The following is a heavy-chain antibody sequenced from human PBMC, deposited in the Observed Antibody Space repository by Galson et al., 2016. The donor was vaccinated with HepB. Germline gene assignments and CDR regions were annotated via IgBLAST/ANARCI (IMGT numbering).Heavy chain of an antibody. V-gene: IGHV4-39*01. Sequence: ETLSLTCTVSGGSISSSYYWAWIRQPPGKGLEWIASIYYGGTSYYKPSLTSRVTISVDTSKSQFSLKVRSVTAADTAVYYCARHAGTSYENYYMDVWGRGTTVAVSS. J-gene: IGHJ6*03. CDR2: IYYGGTS. CDR1: GGSISSSYY. CDR3: ARHAGTSYENYYMDV. D-gene: IGHD1-7*01.